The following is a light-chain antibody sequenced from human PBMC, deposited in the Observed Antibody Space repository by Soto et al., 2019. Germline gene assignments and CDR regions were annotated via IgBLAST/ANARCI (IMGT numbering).Light chain of an antibody. Sequence: ENVLTQAPGTLSLSPGERATLSCRASQSVANKFLAWYQQKPGQAPRLLIHATSTRATGIPDRFSGSGSGTDFTLIISRLEPEDFAVYHCQQYGSSPLTFGGGTKVEIK. CDR2: ATS. V-gene: IGKV3-20*01. J-gene: IGKJ4*01. CDR1: QSVANKF. CDR3: QQYGSSPLT.